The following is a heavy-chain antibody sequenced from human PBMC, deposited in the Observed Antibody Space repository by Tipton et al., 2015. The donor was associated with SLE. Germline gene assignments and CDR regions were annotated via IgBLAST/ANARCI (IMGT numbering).Heavy chain of an antibody. CDR2: IYYSGST. Sequence: TLSLTCTVSGGSISSHYWSWIRQPPGKGLEWIGYIYYSGSTNYNPSLKSRVTISVDTSKNQFSLKLSSVTAADTAVYYCARRLGSWSIDYWGQGTLVTVSS. V-gene: IGHV4-59*11. CDR3: ARRLGSWSIDY. D-gene: IGHD6-13*01. CDR1: GGSISSHY. J-gene: IGHJ4*02.